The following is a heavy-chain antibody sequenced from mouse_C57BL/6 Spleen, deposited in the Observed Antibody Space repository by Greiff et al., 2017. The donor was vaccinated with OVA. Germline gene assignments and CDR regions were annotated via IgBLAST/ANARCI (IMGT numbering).Heavy chain of an antibody. V-gene: IGHV2-9*01. CDR3: AKRGIYYGSSPSWYFDV. Sequence: VQGVESGPGLVAPSQSLSITCTVSGFSLTSYGVDWVRQPPGKGLEWLGVIWGGGSTNYNSALMSRLSISKDNSKSQVFLKMNSLQTDDTAMYYCAKRGIYYGSSPSWYFDVWGTGTTVTVSS. J-gene: IGHJ1*03. CDR1: GFSLTSYG. CDR2: IWGGGST. D-gene: IGHD1-1*01.